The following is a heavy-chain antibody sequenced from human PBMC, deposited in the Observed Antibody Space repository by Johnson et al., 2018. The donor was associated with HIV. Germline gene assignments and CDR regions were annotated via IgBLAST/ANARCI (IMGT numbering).Heavy chain of an antibody. CDR1: GFTFSSHS. Sequence: QVQLVESGGGVVQPGRSLRLSCAASGFTFSSHSMYWVRQAPGKGLEWVAVISYDGSNKYYADSVKGRFTISRDNSKNTLYLQMNSLRAEDTAVYYCAREVRGPRGGFDIWGQGTLVTVSS. CDR3: AREVRGPRGGFDI. J-gene: IGHJ3*02. D-gene: IGHD3-10*01. CDR2: ISYDGSNK. V-gene: IGHV3-30*04.